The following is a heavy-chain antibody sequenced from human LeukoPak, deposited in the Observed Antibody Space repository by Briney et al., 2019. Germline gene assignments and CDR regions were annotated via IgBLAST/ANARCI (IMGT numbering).Heavy chain of an antibody. Sequence: SETLSLTCTVSGGSISSSSYYWSWIRQPAGKGLEWIGRIYTSGSTNYNPSLKSRVTISVDTSKNQFSLKLSSVTAADTAVYYCARGPSSGWYGGFDYWGQGTLVTVSS. CDR3: ARGPSSGWYGGFDY. D-gene: IGHD6-19*01. V-gene: IGHV4-61*02. J-gene: IGHJ4*02. CDR1: GGSISSSSYY. CDR2: IYTSGST.